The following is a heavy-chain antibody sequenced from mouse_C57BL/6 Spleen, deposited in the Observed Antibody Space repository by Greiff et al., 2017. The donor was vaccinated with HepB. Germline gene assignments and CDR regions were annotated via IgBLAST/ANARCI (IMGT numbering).Heavy chain of an antibody. V-gene: IGHV5-16*01. J-gene: IGHJ2*01. CDR3: ARDSYYGNFFDY. Sequence: EVQWVESEGGLVQPGSSMKLSCTASGFTFSDYYMAWVRQVPEKGLEWVANINYDGSSTYYLDSLKSRFIISRDNAKNILYLQMSSLKSEDTATYYCARDSYYGNFFDYWGQGTTLTVSS. CDR1: GFTFSDYY. D-gene: IGHD2-1*01. CDR2: INYDGSST.